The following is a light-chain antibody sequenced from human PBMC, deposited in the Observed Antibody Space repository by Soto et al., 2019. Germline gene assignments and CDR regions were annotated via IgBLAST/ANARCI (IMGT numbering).Light chain of an antibody. V-gene: IGLV3-25*02. CDR1: ALPKQY. Sequence: SYELTQPPSVSVSPGQTARITCCGDALPKQYAYWYQRKPGQAPVLVIYKNTERHSGIPERFSGSSSGTTVTLTISGVQAEDEADYYCQSADSSGSYYVFGTGTKV. CDR3: QSADSSGSYYV. J-gene: IGLJ1*01. CDR2: KNT.